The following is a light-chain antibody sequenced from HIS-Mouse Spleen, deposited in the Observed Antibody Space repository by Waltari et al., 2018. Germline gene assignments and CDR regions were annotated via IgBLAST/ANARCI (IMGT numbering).Light chain of an antibody. J-gene: IGKJ1*01. V-gene: IGKV1-5*03. CDR3: QQYNSYST. CDR2: KAS. Sequence: DIQMTQSPSTLSASVGDRVTITCRASQRISSWLAWYRQKPGKDPKPLIYKASSLESGVPSRFSGSGSGTEFPLTLSSLQPDDFATYYCQQYNSYSTFGQGTKVEIK. CDR1: QRISSW.